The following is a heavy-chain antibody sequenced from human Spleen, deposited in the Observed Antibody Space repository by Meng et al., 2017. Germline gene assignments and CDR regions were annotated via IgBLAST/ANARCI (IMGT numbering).Heavy chain of an antibody. Sequence: EVQLVESGGGLVPPGGSLRLSCVASEFTVRNYWMHWVRQTPGKGLVWVSRINPEGTTISHAGSVMGRFTISRDIAKNTLFLQMNSLSAEDTALYYCVRDFGGESDFWGQGTLVTVSS. V-gene: IGHV3-74*01. D-gene: IGHD3-10*01. CDR3: VRDFGGESDF. J-gene: IGHJ4*02. CDR2: INPEGTTI. CDR1: EFTVRNYW.